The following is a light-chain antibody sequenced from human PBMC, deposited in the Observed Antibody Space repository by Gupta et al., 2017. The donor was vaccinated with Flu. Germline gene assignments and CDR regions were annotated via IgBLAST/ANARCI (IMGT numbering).Light chain of an antibody. V-gene: IGLV1-44*01. Sequence: QSVLTQPPSASGTPGQRVTISCSGGTSNIGSNIVSWFQQLPGTAPRLVIYSNNERPSGVSDRFSGSKSGTSASLAISGLQSEDEADFYCAAWDDSLNGWVFGGGTKLTVL. J-gene: IGLJ3*02. CDR1: TSNIGSNI. CDR3: AAWDDSLNGWV. CDR2: SNN.